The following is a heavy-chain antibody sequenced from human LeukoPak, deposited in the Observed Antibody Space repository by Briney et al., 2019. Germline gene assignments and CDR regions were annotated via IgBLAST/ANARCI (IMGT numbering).Heavy chain of an antibody. CDR3: ARDFGPSTAAWGAFDI. CDR2: ISYDGSNK. Sequence: GGSLRLSCAASGFTFSSYAMHGVRQAPGKGLEWVALISYDGSNKYYADSVKGRFTISRDNSKNTLYLQMNSLRAEDTAVYYCARDFGPSTAAWGAFDIWAQGTMVIVSS. V-gene: IGHV3-30-3*01. CDR1: GFTFSSYA. J-gene: IGHJ3*02. D-gene: IGHD6-6*01.